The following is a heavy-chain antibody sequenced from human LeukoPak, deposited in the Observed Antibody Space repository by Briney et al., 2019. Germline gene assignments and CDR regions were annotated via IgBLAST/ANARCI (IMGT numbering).Heavy chain of an antibody. J-gene: IGHJ1*01. CDR3: ARDMGRQQQLVQGFQH. CDR2: INAGNGNT. Sequence: GASVKVSCKASGYTFTSYAMHWVRQAPGQRLEWMGWINAGNGNTKYSQKFQGRVTITRDTSASTAYMELSSLRSEDTAVYYCARDMGRQQQLVQGFQHWGQGTLVAVSS. CDR1: GYTFTSYA. V-gene: IGHV1-3*01. D-gene: IGHD6-13*01.